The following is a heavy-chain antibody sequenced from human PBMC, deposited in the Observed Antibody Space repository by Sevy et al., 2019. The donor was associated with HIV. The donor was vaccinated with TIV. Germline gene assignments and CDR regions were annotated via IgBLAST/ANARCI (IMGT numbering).Heavy chain of an antibody. CDR2: IYYSGSR. Sequence: SETLSLTCAVSGGSIRSSHWWSWVRQSPGKGLEWIGEIYYSGSRNYNPSLKSRLTIPVDTSNNLFSLRLSSVTAADTAVYYCAREEYFYGSGTYGYGMDVWGQGTTVTVSS. CDR1: GGSIRSSHW. V-gene: IGHV4-4*02. CDR3: AREEYFYGSGTYGYGMDV. D-gene: IGHD3-10*01. J-gene: IGHJ6*02.